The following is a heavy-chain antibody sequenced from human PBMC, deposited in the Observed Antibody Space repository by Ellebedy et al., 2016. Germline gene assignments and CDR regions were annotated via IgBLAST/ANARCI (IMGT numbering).Heavy chain of an antibody. CDR1: GGSISSSSYY. J-gene: IGHJ6*02. V-gene: IGHV4-39*01. CDR3: ARHPVLLWFGEEGGMDV. Sequence: SETLSLXXTVSGGSISSSSYYWGWIRQPPGKGLEWIGSIYYSGSTYYNPSLKSRVTISVDTSKNQFSLKLSSVTAADTAVYYCARHPVLLWFGEEGGMDVWGQGTTVTVSS. D-gene: IGHD3-10*01. CDR2: IYYSGST.